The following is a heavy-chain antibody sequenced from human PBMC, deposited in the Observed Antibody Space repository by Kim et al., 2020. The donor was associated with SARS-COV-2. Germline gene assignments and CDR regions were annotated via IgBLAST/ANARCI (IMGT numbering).Heavy chain of an antibody. V-gene: IGHV4-61*02. CDR3: AREASCCITQPWNYYYYYGMDV. CDR2: IYTSGST. J-gene: IGHJ6*02. Sequence: SETLSLTCTVSGGSISSGSYYWSWIRQPAGKGLEWIGRIYTSGSTNYNPSLKSRVTISVDTSKNQFSLKLSSVTAADTAVYYCAREASCCITQPWNYYYYYGMDVWGQGTTVTVSS. CDR1: GGSISSGSYY. D-gene: IGHD2-2*01.